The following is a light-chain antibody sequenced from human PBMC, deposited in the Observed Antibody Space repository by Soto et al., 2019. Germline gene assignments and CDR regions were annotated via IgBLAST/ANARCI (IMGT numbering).Light chain of an antibody. CDR2: EVS. CDR3: SSYTSSSTRYL. V-gene: IGLV2-14*01. J-gene: IGLJ1*01. Sequence: QSALTQPASVSGSPGQSITISCTGTSSDVGGYNYVSWYQQHPGKAPKLMISEVSNRPSGVSNRFSGSKSGNTASLTISGLQAEDEADYYCSSYTSSSTRYLFGTGTKLTVL. CDR1: SSDVGGYNY.